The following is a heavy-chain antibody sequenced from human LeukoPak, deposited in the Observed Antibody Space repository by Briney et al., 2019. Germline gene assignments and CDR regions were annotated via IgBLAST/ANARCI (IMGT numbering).Heavy chain of an antibody. CDR1: GFTFSSYW. J-gene: IGHJ4*02. V-gene: IGHV3-21*01. CDR3: ARGDGLVDY. CDR2: ISSSSSYI. Sequence: GGSLRLSCAASGFTFSSYWMHWVRQAPGKGLEWVSSISSSSSYIYYADSVKGRFTISGDNAKNSLYLQMNSLRAEDTAVYYCARGDGLVDYWGQGTLVTVSS. D-gene: IGHD3-16*01.